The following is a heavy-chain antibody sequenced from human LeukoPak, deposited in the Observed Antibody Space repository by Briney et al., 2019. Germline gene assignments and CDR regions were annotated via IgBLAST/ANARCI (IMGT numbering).Heavy chain of an antibody. J-gene: IGHJ6*03. Sequence: SVKVSCKASGYTFTGYYMHWVRQAPGQGLEWMGGIIPIFGTANYAQKFQGRVTITADKSTSTAYMELSSLRSEDTAVYYCASSYYYYYMDVWGKGTTVTVSS. CDR2: IIPIFGTA. CDR1: GYTFTGYY. CDR3: ASSYYYYYMDV. V-gene: IGHV1-69*06.